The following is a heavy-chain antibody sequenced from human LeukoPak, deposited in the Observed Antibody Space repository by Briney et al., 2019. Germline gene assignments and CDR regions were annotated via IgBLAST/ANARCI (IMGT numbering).Heavy chain of an antibody. CDR1: GYGFTSYW. J-gene: IGHJ4*02. V-gene: IGHV5-51*01. CDR2: IYPGDSDT. Sequence: GESLKISCKGSGYGFTSYWIGWVCQMPGKGLEWMGIIYPGDSDTRYSPSFQGQVTISADKSISTAYLQWSSLKASDTAMYYCARGGCSGGSCINFDYWGQGTLVTVSS. D-gene: IGHD2-15*01. CDR3: ARGGCSGGSCINFDY.